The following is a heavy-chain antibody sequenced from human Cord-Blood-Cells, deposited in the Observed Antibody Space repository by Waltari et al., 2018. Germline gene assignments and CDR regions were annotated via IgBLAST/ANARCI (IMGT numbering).Heavy chain of an antibody. V-gene: IGHV4-34*01. D-gene: IGHD1-7*01. J-gene: IGHJ5*02. CDR1: GGPFSGYY. CDR2: INHSGST. Sequence: QVQLQQWGAGLLKPSETLSLTCAVYGGPFSGYYWSWIRQPPGKGLEWIGEINHSGSTNYNPSLKSRVTISVDTSKNQFSLKLSSVTAADTAVYYCARGYNWNYNWFDPWGQGTLVTVSS. CDR3: ARGYNWNYNWFDP.